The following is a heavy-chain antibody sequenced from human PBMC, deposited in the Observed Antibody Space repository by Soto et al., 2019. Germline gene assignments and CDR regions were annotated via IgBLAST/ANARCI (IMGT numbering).Heavy chain of an antibody. V-gene: IGHV4-30-4*01. D-gene: IGHD4-4*01. CDR2: IYYSGST. J-gene: IGHJ5*02. CDR3: ARGEHDYSNHNWFDP. CDR1: GGSISSGDYY. Sequence: TLSLTCTVSGGSISSGDYYWSWIRQPPGKGLEWIGYIYYSGSTYYNPSLKSRVTISVDTSKNQFSLKLSSVTAADTAVYYCARGEHDYSNHNWFDPWGQGTLVTVSS.